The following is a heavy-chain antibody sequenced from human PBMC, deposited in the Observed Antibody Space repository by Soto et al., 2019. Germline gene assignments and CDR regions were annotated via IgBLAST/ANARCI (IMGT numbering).Heavy chain of an antibody. V-gene: IGHV3-7*01. J-gene: IGHJ4*02. CDR3: ARNGVGYSSGWFDY. Sequence: EVQLVESGGGLVQPGGSLRLSCAASGFTFSSYWMSWVRQAPGKGLEWVANIKQDGSEKYYVDSVKGRFTISRDNAKNSLYLQMNSLRAEDTAVYYCARNGVGYSSGWFDYWGQGTLVTVSS. CDR2: IKQDGSEK. CDR1: GFTFSSYW. D-gene: IGHD6-19*01.